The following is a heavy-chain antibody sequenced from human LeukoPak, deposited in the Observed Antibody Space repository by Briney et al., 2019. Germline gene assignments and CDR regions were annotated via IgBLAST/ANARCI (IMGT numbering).Heavy chain of an antibody. CDR2: IIPIFGTA. J-gene: IGHJ4*02. CDR1: GGTFSGYA. V-gene: IGHV1-69*05. CDR3: ARDRGIAARPYYFDY. Sequence: SVKVSCKASGGTFSGYAISWVRQAPGQGLEWMGGIIPIFGTANYAQKFQGRVTITTDESTSTAYMELSSLRSEDTAVYYCARDRGIAARPYYFDYWGQGTLVTVSS. D-gene: IGHD6-6*01.